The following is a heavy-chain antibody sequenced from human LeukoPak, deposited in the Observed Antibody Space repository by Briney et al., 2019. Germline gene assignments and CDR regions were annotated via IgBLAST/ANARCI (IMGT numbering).Heavy chain of an antibody. D-gene: IGHD3-22*01. CDR2: INHSGST. CDR1: GGSFSGYY. J-gene: IGHJ5*02. V-gene: IGHV4-34*01. Sequence: SETLSLTCAVYGGSFSGYYWSWIRQPPGKGLEWIGEINHSGSTNYNPSLKSRVTISVDTSKNQFFLKLTSVTAADTAVYYCARSSDYYDSSGSQGDWFDPWGQGTLVTVSS. CDR3: ARSSDYYDSSGSQGDWFDP.